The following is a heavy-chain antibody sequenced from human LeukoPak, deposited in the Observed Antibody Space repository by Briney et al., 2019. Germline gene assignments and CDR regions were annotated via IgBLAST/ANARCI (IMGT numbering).Heavy chain of an antibody. J-gene: IGHJ6*02. CDR3: ARDFVSGWFQDGMDV. CDR2: MNPNSGNT. Sequence: ASVKASCKASGYTFTSYDINWVRQATGQGLEWMGWMNPNSGNTGYAQKFQGRVTMTRNTSISTAYMELSSLRSDDTAVYYCARDFVSGWFQDGMDVWGQGTTVTVSS. D-gene: IGHD6-19*01. V-gene: IGHV1-8*01. CDR1: GYTFTSYD.